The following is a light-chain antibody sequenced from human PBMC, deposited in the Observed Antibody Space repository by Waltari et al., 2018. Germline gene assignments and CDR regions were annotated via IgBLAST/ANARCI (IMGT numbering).Light chain of an antibody. J-gene: IGKJ2*01. Sequence: EIVLTQSPGTLSLFPGERATLSCRASQSVSSSYLAWYQQKAGQAPRLLIYDASRRATDIPDRFSGIGSGTDFTLTISRLEPEDFAVYFCQQYASAPNTFGQGTKLEIK. CDR1: QSVSSSY. CDR3: QQYASAPNT. CDR2: DAS. V-gene: IGKV3-20*01.